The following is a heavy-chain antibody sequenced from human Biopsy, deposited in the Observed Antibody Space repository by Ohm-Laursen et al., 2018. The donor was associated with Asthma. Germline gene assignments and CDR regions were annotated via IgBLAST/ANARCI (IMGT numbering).Heavy chain of an antibody. D-gene: IGHD3-9*01. J-gene: IGHJ3*01. Sequence: ESLRISCNASGYNFISFAIHWVRQAPGQRLEWMGWVNTGNGDTKYSQKFQGRVTITRDTSASTAYMELRSLRSEDTATYYCARTYYDFLTGQVKDAFGVWGQGTMVTVSS. CDR3: ARTYYDFLTGQVKDAFGV. CDR1: GYNFISFA. V-gene: IGHV1-3*04. CDR2: VNTGNGDT.